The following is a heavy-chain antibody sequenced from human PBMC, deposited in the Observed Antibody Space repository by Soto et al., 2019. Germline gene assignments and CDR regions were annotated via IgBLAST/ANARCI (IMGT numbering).Heavy chain of an antibody. Sequence: VQLVESGGGVVQPGRSLRLSCAASGFTFSDYAMHWVRQAPGKGLEWVAVVSHDGRNTHYADSVKGRFTISRDSSKNTVSPEMARLGAEDTAVYYCGKGGRQWLVTSDFNYWGQGALVTVSS. J-gene: IGHJ4*02. CDR2: VSHDGRNT. V-gene: IGHV3-30*18. D-gene: IGHD6-19*01. CDR1: GFTFSDYA. CDR3: GKGGRQWLVTSDFNY.